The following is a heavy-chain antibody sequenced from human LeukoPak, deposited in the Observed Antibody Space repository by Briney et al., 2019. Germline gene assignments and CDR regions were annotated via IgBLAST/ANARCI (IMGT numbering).Heavy chain of an antibody. CDR1: GGSISSSSYY. V-gene: IGHV4-39*01. CDR2: IYYSGST. D-gene: IGHD2/OR15-2a*01. CDR3: ARQHLSAFDI. Sequence: SETLSLTCTVSGGSISSSSYYWGWIRQPPGKGLEWIGSIYYSGSTYYNPSLKSRATISVDTSKNQFSLKLSSVTAADTAVYYCARQHLSAFDIWGQGTMVTVSS. J-gene: IGHJ3*02.